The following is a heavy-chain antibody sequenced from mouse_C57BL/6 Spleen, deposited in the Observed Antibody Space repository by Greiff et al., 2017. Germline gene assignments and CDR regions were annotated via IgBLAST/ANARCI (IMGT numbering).Heavy chain of an antibody. D-gene: IGHD2-12*01. CDR2: ISSGSSTI. J-gene: IGHJ4*01. V-gene: IGHV5-17*01. CDR3: ARGYYSHYYAMDY. Sequence: EVQGVESGGGLVKPGGSLKLSCAASGFTFSDYGMHWVRQAPEKGLEWVAYISSGSSTIYYADTVKGRFTISRDNAKNTLFLQMTRLRSEDTAMYYCARGYYSHYYAMDYWGQGTSVTVAS. CDR1: GFTFSDYG.